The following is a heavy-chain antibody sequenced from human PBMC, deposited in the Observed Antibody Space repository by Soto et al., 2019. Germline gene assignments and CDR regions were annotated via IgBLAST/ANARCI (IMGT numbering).Heavy chain of an antibody. Sequence: SETLSLTCAVYGGSFSDYYWSWIRQPPGKGLEWIGEINHSGNTNYSPSLKSRVTISVDTSKNQFSLKVSSVTAADTAVYYCARSGQLFDYRGQGISVTVSS. CDR2: INHSGNT. J-gene: IGHJ4*02. CDR1: GGSFSDYY. V-gene: IGHV4-34*01. CDR3: ARSGQLFDY. D-gene: IGHD1-1*01.